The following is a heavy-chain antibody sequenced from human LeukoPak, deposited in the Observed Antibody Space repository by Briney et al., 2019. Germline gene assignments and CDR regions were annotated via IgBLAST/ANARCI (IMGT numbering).Heavy chain of an antibody. Sequence: GGSLRLSCAASGFTFSSYTMSWVRQAPGKGLEWVSAISGSGGSTYYADSVKGRFTISRDNSKNTLYLQMNSLRAEDTAVYYCAKFLPTHIVVANYYFDYWGQGTLVTVSS. J-gene: IGHJ4*02. CDR2: ISGSGGST. D-gene: IGHD2-21*01. CDR3: AKFLPTHIVVANYYFDY. V-gene: IGHV3-23*01. CDR1: GFTFSSYT.